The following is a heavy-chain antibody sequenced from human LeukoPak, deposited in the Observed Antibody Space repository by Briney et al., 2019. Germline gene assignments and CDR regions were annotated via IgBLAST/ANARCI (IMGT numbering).Heavy chain of an antibody. CDR1: GFTFNIYT. V-gene: IGHV3-23*01. Sequence: PGGSLRLSCAASGFTFNIYTMSWVRQAPGKGLEWVSAIVANGVTFYADSVKGRFTISRDNAKNTLYLQMNSLRADDTAIYYCAKGSEQWELYDYRGQGTLVTVSS. D-gene: IGHD1-26*01. CDR3: AKGSEQWELYDY. J-gene: IGHJ4*01. CDR2: IVANGVT.